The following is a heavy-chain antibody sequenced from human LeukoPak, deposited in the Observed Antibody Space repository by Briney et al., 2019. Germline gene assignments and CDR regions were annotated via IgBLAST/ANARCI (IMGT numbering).Heavy chain of an antibody. Sequence: VSVKVSCKASGYTFTSYAMHWVRQAPGQRLEWMGWINAGNGNTKYSQKFQGRVTITRDTSASTAYMELSSLRSEDTAVYYCARGGRLPAAQFDYWGQGTLVTVSS. CDR1: GYTFTSYA. D-gene: IGHD2-2*01. CDR3: ARGGRLPAAQFDY. CDR2: INAGNGNT. V-gene: IGHV1-3*01. J-gene: IGHJ4*02.